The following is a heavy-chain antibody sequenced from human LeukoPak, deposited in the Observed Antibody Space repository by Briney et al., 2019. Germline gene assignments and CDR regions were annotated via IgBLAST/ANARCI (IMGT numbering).Heavy chain of an antibody. J-gene: IGHJ4*02. CDR2: IRSKAYGGTA. Sequence: GGSLRLSCTASGFTFGDDGMSWFRQAPGKGLEWIGFIRSKAYGGTAEYAASVRGRFTVSRDDSKSIAYLQMESLKTEDTGVYYCGRDFWRLGFDYWGQGTLVTVSS. CDR3: GRDFWRLGFDY. D-gene: IGHD3-3*01. CDR1: GFTFGDDG. V-gene: IGHV3-49*03.